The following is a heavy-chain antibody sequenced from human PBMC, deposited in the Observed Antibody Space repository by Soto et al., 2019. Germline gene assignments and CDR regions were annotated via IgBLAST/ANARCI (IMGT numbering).Heavy chain of an antibody. CDR2: IYYSGST. CDR1: GDSINSSGYY. CDR3: ARHTGQLSPFDT. D-gene: IGHD2-2*01. V-gene: IGHV4-39*01. J-gene: IGHJ5*02. Sequence: ASDTLSLTCSLSGDSINSSGYYWDWLRQPPGKGLEWIGYIYYSGSTSYNPSLKSRVTISVDSSKIQFSLKLTSVTAADTAVYYCARHTGQLSPFDTWGLGTLVTVSS.